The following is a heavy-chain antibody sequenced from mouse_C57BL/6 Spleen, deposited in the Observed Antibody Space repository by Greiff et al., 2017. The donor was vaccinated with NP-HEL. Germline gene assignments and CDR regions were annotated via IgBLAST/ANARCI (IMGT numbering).Heavy chain of an antibody. Sequence: VQLQQSGPELVKPGASVKISCKASGYAFSSSWMNWVKQRPGKGLEWIGRIYPGDGDTNYNGKFKGKATLTADNSSSTAYMQLSSLTSEDSAVYFCARSGYYYGSSYPFDYWGQGTTLTVSS. J-gene: IGHJ2*01. CDR1: GYAFSSSW. D-gene: IGHD1-1*01. CDR3: ARSGYYYGSSYPFDY. CDR2: IYPGDGDT. V-gene: IGHV1-82*01.